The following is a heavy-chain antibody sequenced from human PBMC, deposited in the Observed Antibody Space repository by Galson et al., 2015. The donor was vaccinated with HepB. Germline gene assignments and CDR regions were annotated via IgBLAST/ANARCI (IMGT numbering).Heavy chain of an antibody. J-gene: IGHJ5*02. D-gene: IGHD3-10*01. CDR1: GGSISSGGYS. CDR2: IYYSGST. V-gene: IGHV4-30-4*07. Sequence: TLSLPCAVSGGSISSGGYSWSWIRQQPRKGLEGIGYIYYSGSTYYNPSLKSRVTISVDTSKNQFSLKLSSVTAADTAVYYCARDTPGEWGFTMDPPGWFDPWGQGTLVTVSS. CDR3: ARDTPGEWGFTMDPPGWFDP.